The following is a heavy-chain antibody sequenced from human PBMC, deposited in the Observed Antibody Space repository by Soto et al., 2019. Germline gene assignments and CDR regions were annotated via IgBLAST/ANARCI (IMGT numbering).Heavy chain of an antibody. J-gene: IGHJ4*02. Sequence: QVQLVQSGAEVKKPGASVKVSCKASGYTFTSYGISWVRQAPGQGLEWMGWISAYNGNTNYAQKLQGRVTMTTDTSTSTAYMELRSLRSDDTAVYYWARALGADYDFWSGYYTLVYWGQGTLVTVSS. CDR3: ARALGADYDFWSGYYTLVY. V-gene: IGHV1-18*01. CDR2: ISAYNGNT. CDR1: GYTFTSYG. D-gene: IGHD3-3*01.